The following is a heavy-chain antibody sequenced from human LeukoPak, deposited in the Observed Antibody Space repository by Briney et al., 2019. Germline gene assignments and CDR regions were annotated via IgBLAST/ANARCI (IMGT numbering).Heavy chain of an antibody. Sequence: PGRSLRLSCAASGFTFSSYAMHWVRQAPGKGLEWVAVISYDGSNKYYADSVKGRFTISRDNSKNTLCLQMNSLRAEDTAVYYCARDAPYFDYWGQGTLVTVSS. V-gene: IGHV3-30-3*01. CDR2: ISYDGSNK. CDR3: ARDAPYFDY. CDR1: GFTFSSYA. J-gene: IGHJ4*02.